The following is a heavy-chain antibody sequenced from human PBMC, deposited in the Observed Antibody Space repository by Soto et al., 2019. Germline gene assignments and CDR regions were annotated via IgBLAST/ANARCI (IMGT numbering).Heavy chain of an antibody. J-gene: IGHJ6*02. CDR1: GYTFRNYA. D-gene: IGHD3-9*01. CDR2: INGGNGNT. Sequence: ASVKVSCKANGYTFRNYAMHWVRQAPGQGLEWMGWINGGNGNTKYSQKFQGRLTITRDTSASTAYMELSSLRSEDTAVYYCARDGPIYDILSARYFYGMDVWGQGTTVTVSS. CDR3: ARDGPIYDILSARYFYGMDV. V-gene: IGHV1-3*01.